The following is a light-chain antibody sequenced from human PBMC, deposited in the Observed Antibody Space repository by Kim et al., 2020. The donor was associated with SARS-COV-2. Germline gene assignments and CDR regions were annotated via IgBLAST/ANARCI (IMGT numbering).Light chain of an antibody. V-gene: IGLV3-19*01. J-gene: IGLJ3*02. CDR2: GKN. CDR1: GLSTYY. CDR3: NSRDSSGNHLV. Sequence: SSELTQDPAVSVALGQTVRITCQGDGLSTYYASWYQQKPGQAPILVIYGKNNRPSGIPDRFSASTSGNTGSLTITGAQAEDEADYYCNSRDSSGNHLVFGGGTQLTVL.